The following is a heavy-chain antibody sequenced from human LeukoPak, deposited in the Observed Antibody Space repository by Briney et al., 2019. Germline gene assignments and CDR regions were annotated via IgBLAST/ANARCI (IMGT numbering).Heavy chain of an antibody. CDR1: GFTFSDYY. CDR2: ISSSGSTI. D-gene: IGHD3-16*02. V-gene: IGHV3-11*01. Sequence: GGSLRLSCAASGFTFSDYYMSWIRQAPGKGLEWVSYISSSGSTIYYADSVKGRFTISRDNAKNSLYLQMSSLRAEDTAVYYCARGRRIYDYVWGSYRYTWFDPWGQGTLVTVSS. J-gene: IGHJ5*02. CDR3: ARGRRIYDYVWGSYRYTWFDP.